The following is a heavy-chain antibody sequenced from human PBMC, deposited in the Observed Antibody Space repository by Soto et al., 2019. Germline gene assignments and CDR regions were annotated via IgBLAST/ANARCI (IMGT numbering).Heavy chain of an antibody. CDR2: INHSGST. J-gene: IGHJ4*02. V-gene: IGHV4-34*01. CDR3: ARDKITGLFDY. D-gene: IGHD3-16*01. CDR1: GGSFSGYY. Sequence: QVQLQQWGAGLLKPSETLSLTCAVYGGSFSGYYWTWIRQPPGTGLVWIGEINHSGSTNYKPSLKSRVTIAVDTSKNQFSLKLTSVTAADTAVYYCARDKITGLFDYWGQGTLVTVSS.